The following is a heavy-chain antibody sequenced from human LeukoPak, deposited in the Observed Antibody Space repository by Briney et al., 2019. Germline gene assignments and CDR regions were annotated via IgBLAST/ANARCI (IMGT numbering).Heavy chain of an antibody. J-gene: IGHJ1*01. V-gene: IGHV3-74*01. Sequence: GGSLRLSCAASGFTFSSNWMHWVRQAPGKGLVWVSRINSDGSSRSYADSVKGRFTISRDNAKKTVSLQMNSLRPEDTGVYYCARAPSEIGGYYPEYFRHWGQGTLVTVSS. CDR2: INSDGSSR. D-gene: IGHD3-22*01. CDR1: GFTFSSNW. CDR3: ARAPSEIGGYYPEYFRH.